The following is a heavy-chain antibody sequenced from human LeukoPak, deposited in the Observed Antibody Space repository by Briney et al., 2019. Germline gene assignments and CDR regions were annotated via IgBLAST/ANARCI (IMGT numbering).Heavy chain of an antibody. Sequence: GGSLRLSCAASGFTVSSNYMSWVRQAPGKGLEWVSAISGSGGSTYYADSVKGRFTISRDNSKNTLYLQMNSLRAEDTAVYYCAKVAGCSSTSCYRLNGYYYYMDVWGKGTTVTVSS. CDR2: ISGSGGST. J-gene: IGHJ6*03. V-gene: IGHV3-23*01. D-gene: IGHD2-2*01. CDR3: AKVAGCSSTSCYRLNGYYYYMDV. CDR1: GFTVSSNY.